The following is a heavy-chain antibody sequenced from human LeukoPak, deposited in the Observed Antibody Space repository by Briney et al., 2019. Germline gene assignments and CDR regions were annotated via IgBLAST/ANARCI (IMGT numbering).Heavy chain of an antibody. CDR2: VYYTGST. CDR3: ARHSGSGSLSRPFDP. Sequence: SETLSLTCTVSGDSVTSGSFYWAWLRQAPGKALEWIATVYYTGSTYYNPSLKSRVTISIDTSKNQFSLKLKCVVDPDTAIYYCARHSGSGSLSRPFDPWGQGSLVTVSS. CDR1: GDSVTSGSFY. J-gene: IGHJ5*02. D-gene: IGHD3-10*01. V-gene: IGHV4-39*01.